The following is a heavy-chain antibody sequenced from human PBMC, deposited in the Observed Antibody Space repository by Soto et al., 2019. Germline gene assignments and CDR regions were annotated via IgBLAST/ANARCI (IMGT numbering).Heavy chain of an antibody. Sequence: LGAAVKISGEGSGESLSSYWMGWVRQMQGKGLEWMGIIYPGDSDNRYSPSFQGQVTISADKSISTAYLQWSSLKASDTAMYYCAIHIFDYDILTGYRFEWFAPWGQVTLFPVSS. V-gene: IGHV5-51*01. CDR1: GESLSSYW. D-gene: IGHD3-9*01. CDR2: IYPGDSDN. CDR3: AIHIFDYDILTGYRFEWFAP. J-gene: IGHJ5*02.